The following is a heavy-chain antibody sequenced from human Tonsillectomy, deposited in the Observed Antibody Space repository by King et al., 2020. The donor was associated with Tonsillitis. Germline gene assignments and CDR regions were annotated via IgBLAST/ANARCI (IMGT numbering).Heavy chain of an antibody. CDR3: VKDMGDVAVAGDFDY. J-gene: IGHJ4*02. CDR2: ISYDGSNE. V-gene: IGHV3-30*18. Sequence: VQLVESGGGVVQPGRSLRISCAASGFTFSSHGMHWVRQSPGKGLEWWAVISYDGSNEYYVDSGKGRFPISRDNSKNTLFLQMNSLRAEDTAVYYCVKDMGDVAVAGDFDYWGQGTLVTVPS. CDR1: GFTFSSHG. D-gene: IGHD6-19*01.